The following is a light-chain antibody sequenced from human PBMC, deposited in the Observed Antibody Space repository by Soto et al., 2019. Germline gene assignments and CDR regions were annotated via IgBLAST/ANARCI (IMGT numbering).Light chain of an antibody. J-gene: IGLJ1*01. CDR1: SSDVGNYNY. CDR2: EVS. Sequence: QSALTQPASVSGSPGQSITISCTGTSSDVGNYNYVSWHQQHPGKAPKVIIYEVSNRPSGISTRFSGSKSANTASLTISGLQPEDEADYYCSSYTSGSTPYVFGTGTKVTVL. CDR3: SSYTSGSTPYV. V-gene: IGLV2-14*01.